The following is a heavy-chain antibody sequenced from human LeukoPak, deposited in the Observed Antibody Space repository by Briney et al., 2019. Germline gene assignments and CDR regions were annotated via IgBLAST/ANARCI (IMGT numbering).Heavy chain of an antibody. CDR1: GFNFSEYW. D-gene: IGHD6-19*01. CDR3: ARERRQWQPFDI. V-gene: IGHV3-7*01. CDR2: IKQDGSEK. Sequence: GGSLRLSCASSGFNFSEYWMSWVRQAPGKGLEWVANIKQDGSEKYYVDSVKGRFTISRDNAKNSLYLQMNSLRAEDTAVYYCARERRQWQPFDIWGQGTMVTVSS. J-gene: IGHJ3*02.